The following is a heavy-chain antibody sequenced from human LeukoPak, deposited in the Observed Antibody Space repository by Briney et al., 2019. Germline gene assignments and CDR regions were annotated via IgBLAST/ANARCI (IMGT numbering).Heavy chain of an antibody. V-gene: IGHV3-64D*06. CDR2: ISSNGGST. CDR1: GFTFSSYA. CDR3: VKEAHTYYYGSGSYYFDY. Sequence: PGGALRLSCSASGFTFSSYAMHWVRQAPGKGLEYVSAISSNGGSTYYAHSVKGRFTISRDNSKNTLYLQMSSLRAEDTAVYYCVKEAHTYYYGSGSYYFDYWGQGTLVTVSS. J-gene: IGHJ4*02. D-gene: IGHD3-10*01.